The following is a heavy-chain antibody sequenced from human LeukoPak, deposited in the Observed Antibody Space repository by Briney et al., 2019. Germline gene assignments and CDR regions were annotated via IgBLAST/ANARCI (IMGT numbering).Heavy chain of an antibody. CDR1: GFTVSSNY. D-gene: IGHD5-12*01. Sequence: GGSLRLSCAASGFTVSSNYMSWVRQAPGKGLEWVSVIYSGGSTYYANSVRGRFTISRDNSKNTLYLQMNSLRAEDTAVYYCARASSGYVWYYWGQGTLVTVSS. J-gene: IGHJ4*02. CDR3: ARASSGYVWYY. V-gene: IGHV3-53*01. CDR2: IYSGGST.